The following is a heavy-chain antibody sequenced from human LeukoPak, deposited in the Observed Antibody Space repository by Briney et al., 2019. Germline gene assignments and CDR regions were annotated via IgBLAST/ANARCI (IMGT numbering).Heavy chain of an antibody. J-gene: IGHJ5*02. V-gene: IGHV3-74*01. Sequence: GGSLRLSCAASGFTFNTYWMHWVRQAPGKGLVWVSSINADGSSTSYADSMKGRFTISRDNAKNTLYLQINSLRAGDTAVYSCARALLRKYNWFEPWGQGTLVTVSS. CDR1: GFTFNTYW. D-gene: IGHD4-17*01. CDR2: INADGSST. CDR3: ARALLRKYNWFEP.